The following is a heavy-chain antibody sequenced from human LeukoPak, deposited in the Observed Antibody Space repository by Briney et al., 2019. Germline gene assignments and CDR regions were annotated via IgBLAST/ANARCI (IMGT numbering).Heavy chain of an antibody. Sequence: GASVKVSCKASGYTFTSYGISWVRQAPGQGLEWMGWINPNSGGTNYAQKLQGRVTMTTETSTSTAYMELRSLRSDDTAVYYCARDFVIAAAGMADYWGQGTLVTVSS. J-gene: IGHJ4*02. V-gene: IGHV1-18*01. CDR1: GYTFTSYG. CDR2: INPNSGGT. CDR3: ARDFVIAAAGMADY. D-gene: IGHD6-13*01.